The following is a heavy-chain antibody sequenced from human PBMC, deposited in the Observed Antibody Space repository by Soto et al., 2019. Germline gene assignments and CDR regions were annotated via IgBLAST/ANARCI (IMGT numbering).Heavy chain of an antibody. J-gene: IGHJ4*02. V-gene: IGHV4-34*01. CDR1: GGSFSGYY. CDR3: AITGYSSGWYFDY. Sequence: SETLSLTCAVYGGSFSGYYWSWIRQPPGKGLEWIGEINHSGSTNYNPSLKSRVTISVDTSKNQFSLKLSSVTAADTAVYYCAITGYSSGWYFDYWGQGTLVTVSS. CDR2: INHSGST. D-gene: IGHD6-19*01.